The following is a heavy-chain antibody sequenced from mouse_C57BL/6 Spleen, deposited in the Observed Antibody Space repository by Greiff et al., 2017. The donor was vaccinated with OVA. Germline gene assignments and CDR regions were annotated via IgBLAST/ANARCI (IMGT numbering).Heavy chain of an antibody. J-gene: IGHJ2*01. V-gene: IGHV3-6*01. Sequence: VQLKESGPGLVKPSQSLSLTCSVTGYSITSGYYWNWIRQFPGNKLEWMGYISYDGSNNYNPSLKNRISITRDTSKNQCFLKLNAVTTEDTATYYCARAATTVVPDYWGQGTTLTVSS. CDR1: GYSITSGYY. CDR2: ISYDGSN. CDR3: ARAATTVVPDY. D-gene: IGHD1-1*01.